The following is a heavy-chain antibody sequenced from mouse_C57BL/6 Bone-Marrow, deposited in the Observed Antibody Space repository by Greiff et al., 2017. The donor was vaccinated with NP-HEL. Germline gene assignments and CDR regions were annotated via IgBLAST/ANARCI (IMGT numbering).Heavy chain of an antibody. CDR1: GYTFTDYE. CDR3: TRVTTVVYWYFDV. V-gene: IGHV1-15*01. J-gene: IGHJ1*03. Sequence: QVQLQQSGAELVRPGASVTLSCKASGYTFTDYEMHWVKQTPVHGLEWIGAIDPETGGTAYNQTFKGQVILTADKSSSTAYMELRSLTSEDSAVYYCTRVTTVVYWYFDVWGTGTTVTVSS. CDR2: IDPETGGT. D-gene: IGHD1-1*01.